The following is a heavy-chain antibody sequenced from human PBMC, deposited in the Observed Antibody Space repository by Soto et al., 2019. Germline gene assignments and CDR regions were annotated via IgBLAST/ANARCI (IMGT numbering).Heavy chain of an antibody. CDR2: VIGGSGVT. CDR1: GFSFSTYG. D-gene: IGHD1-1*01. V-gene: IGHV3-23*01. CDR3: AKWNGYGDL. J-gene: IGHJ5*02. Sequence: EVQLLESGGGLVQPGGSLRLSCAVSGFSFSTYGVTWVRQAPGKGLEWVCGVIGGSGVTHYEDSVRGRFTITGDDSKNTVNLQMHSLRVEDTAVYDCAKWNGYGDLGGQGTLVTVAS.